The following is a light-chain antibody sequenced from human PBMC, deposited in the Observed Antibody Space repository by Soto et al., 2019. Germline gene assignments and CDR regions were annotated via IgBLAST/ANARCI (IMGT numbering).Light chain of an antibody. Sequence: QPVLTQSSSASASLGSSVKLTCTLSSGHSRYIIAWHQQQPGKAPRYLMKLEGSGSYNKGSGVPDRFSGSSSGADRYLTIPNVQLEDEADYYCETWDTNTWVFGGGTQLTVL. J-gene: IGLJ3*02. CDR1: SGHSRYI. CDR3: ETWDTNTWV. CDR2: LEGSGSY. V-gene: IGLV4-60*02.